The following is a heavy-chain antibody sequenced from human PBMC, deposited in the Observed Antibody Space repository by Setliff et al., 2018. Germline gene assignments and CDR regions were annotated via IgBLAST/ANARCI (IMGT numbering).Heavy chain of an antibody. J-gene: IGHJ4*02. CDR2: IYHSGNT. V-gene: IGHV4-59*04. CDR3: TVYNTGSSKDHY. CDR1: GGSISGHY. Sequence: SETLSLTCTVSGGSISGHYWSWIRQPPGRGLEWIGSIYHSGNTYYNPSLNSRLTISVDTSKNQFSLKLSSVTAADTALYYCTVYNTGSSKDHYWGQGTPVTVSS. D-gene: IGHD2-8*02.